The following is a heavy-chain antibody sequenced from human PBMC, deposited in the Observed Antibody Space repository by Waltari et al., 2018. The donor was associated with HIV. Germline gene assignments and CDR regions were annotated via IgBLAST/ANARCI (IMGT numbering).Heavy chain of an antibody. Sequence: QLQLQESGPGLVKPSETLSLTCTVSGGSISSSSYYWGWIRQPPGKGLEWLGSIDYRGRTSYNPSLKWLVTIAVDESKNQFALTVSSGTATDPAGYFCARDPVVWPQFDYGGQGTLVTVSS. CDR3: ARDPVVWPQFDY. V-gene: IGHV4-39*07. J-gene: IGHJ4*02. CDR2: IDYRGRT. CDR1: GGSISSSSYY. D-gene: IGHD2-8*02.